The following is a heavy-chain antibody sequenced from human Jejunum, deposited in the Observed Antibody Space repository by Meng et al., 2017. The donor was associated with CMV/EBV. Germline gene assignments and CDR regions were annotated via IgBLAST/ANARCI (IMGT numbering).Heavy chain of an antibody. CDR1: EFSVSRNH. V-gene: IGHV3-53*01. J-gene: IGHJ4*02. Sequence: SCTASEFSVSRNHMTWVRQAPGKGLEWVSAIYSGNTTYYADSVKGRFTISRDNSKNTLYLQMNSLRAEDTAVYYCAKKYSGSFDYWGQGTLVTVSS. CDR2: IYSGNTT. D-gene: IGHD1-26*01. CDR3: AKKYSGSFDY.